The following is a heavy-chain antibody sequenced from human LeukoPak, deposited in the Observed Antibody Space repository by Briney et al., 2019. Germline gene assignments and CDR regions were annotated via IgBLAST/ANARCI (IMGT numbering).Heavy chain of an antibody. CDR3: ARAGNYYDSSGYSPFDY. CDR1: GYTFTSYG. CDR2: ISAYNGNA. Sequence: ASVKVSCKASGYTFTSYGISWVRQAPGQGLEWMGWISAYNGNANYAQKLQGRVTMTTDTSTSTACMELGSLRSDDTAVYYCARAGNYYDSSGYSPFDYWGQGTLVTVSS. D-gene: IGHD3-22*01. J-gene: IGHJ4*02. V-gene: IGHV1-18*01.